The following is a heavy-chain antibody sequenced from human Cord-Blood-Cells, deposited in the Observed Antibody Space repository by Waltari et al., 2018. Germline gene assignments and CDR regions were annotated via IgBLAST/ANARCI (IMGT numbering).Heavy chain of an antibody. CDR2: IYPGDSDT. Sequence: EVQLVQSGAEVKKPGESLKISCKGSGYSFTSYWIGWVRQRPGKGLEWMGIIYPGDSDTRYSPSFQGQVTISAVKSISTAYLQWSSLKASDTAMYYCARHGPTTVTTYAFDIWGQGTMVTVSS. CDR1: GYSFTSYW. V-gene: IGHV5-51*01. CDR3: ARHGPTTVTTYAFDI. D-gene: IGHD4-17*01. J-gene: IGHJ3*02.